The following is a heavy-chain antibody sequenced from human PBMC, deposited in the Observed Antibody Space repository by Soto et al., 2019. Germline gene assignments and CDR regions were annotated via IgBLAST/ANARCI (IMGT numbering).Heavy chain of an antibody. Sequence: LKISCKGSGYSFTSYWIGWVRQMPGKGLEWMGIIYPGDSDTKYSPSFQGQVTISADKSISTAYLQWSSLKASDTAMYYCARLILGATDAFDIWGQGTMVTVSS. CDR1: GYSFTSYW. D-gene: IGHD1-26*01. CDR3: ARLILGATDAFDI. V-gene: IGHV5-51*01. J-gene: IGHJ3*02. CDR2: IYPGDSDT.